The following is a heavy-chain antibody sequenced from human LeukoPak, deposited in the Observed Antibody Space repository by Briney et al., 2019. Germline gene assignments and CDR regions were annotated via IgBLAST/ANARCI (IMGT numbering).Heavy chain of an antibody. Sequence: GGSLRLSCAASGFTFDDYGMSWVRHAPGKGLEWVSGINWNGGSTGYADSVKGRFTISGDNAKNSLYLQMNSLRAEDTALYYCASVFYGSGSYYPFDYWGQGTLVTVSS. CDR1: GFTFDDYG. J-gene: IGHJ4*02. V-gene: IGHV3-20*04. CDR3: ASVFYGSGSYYPFDY. D-gene: IGHD3-10*01. CDR2: INWNGGST.